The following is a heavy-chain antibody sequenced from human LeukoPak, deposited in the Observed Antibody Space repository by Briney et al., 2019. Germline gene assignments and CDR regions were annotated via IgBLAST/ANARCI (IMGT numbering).Heavy chain of an antibody. Sequence: PSETLSLTCAVYGGSFSGYYWSWIRQPPGKGLEWIGEINHSGSTNYNPSLKSRVTISVDTSKNQFSLKLSSVTAADTAVYYCARARVYYYYGMDVWGQGTTVTVSS. V-gene: IGHV4-34*01. CDR3: ARARVYYYYGMDV. CDR2: INHSGST. CDR1: GGSFSGYY. J-gene: IGHJ6*02.